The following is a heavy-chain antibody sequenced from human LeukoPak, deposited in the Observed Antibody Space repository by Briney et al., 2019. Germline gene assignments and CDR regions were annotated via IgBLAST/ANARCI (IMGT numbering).Heavy chain of an antibody. CDR1: GFTFSSYN. CDR2: ISSTSTYI. J-gene: IGHJ4*02. CDR3: ARESLNGGYGSH. D-gene: IGHD3-10*01. Sequence: GGSLRLSCAASGFTFSSYNMNWVRQAPGKGLEWVSSISSTSTYIYYADSVRGRFTISRDNAKNSLYLQMNSLRAEDTAVYYCARESLNGGYGSHWGRGTLVTVSS. V-gene: IGHV3-21*01.